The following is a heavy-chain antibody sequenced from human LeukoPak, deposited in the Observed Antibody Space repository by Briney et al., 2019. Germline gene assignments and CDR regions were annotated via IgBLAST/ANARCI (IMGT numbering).Heavy chain of an antibody. Sequence: SETLSLTCTVSGVSISRYYWSWVRHPPGKGLEWVWRIYTSGSTNYNAALKRRVIMSVDTSKNQFSLKLSSGTAADTAVYYCAREGMLWFGAFDIWGQGTMVTVSS. CDR2: IYTSGST. V-gene: IGHV4-4*07. CDR1: GVSISRYY. D-gene: IGHD3-10*01. J-gene: IGHJ3*02. CDR3: AREGMLWFGAFDI.